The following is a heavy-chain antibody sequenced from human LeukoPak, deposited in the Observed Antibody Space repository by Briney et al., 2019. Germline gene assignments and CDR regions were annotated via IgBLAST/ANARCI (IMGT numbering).Heavy chain of an antibody. J-gene: IGHJ4*02. D-gene: IGHD5-18*01. CDR1: GYTFTSYG. CDR3: ARDAFAPGYSYGYRAHDY. V-gene: IGHV1-18*01. Sequence: ASVKVSCKASGYTFTSYGISWVRQAPGQGLEWMGWISAYNGNTNYAQKLKGRVTMTTDTSTSTAYMELRSLSSDDTAVYYCARDAFAPGYSYGYRAHDYWGQGTLVTVSS. CDR2: ISAYNGNT.